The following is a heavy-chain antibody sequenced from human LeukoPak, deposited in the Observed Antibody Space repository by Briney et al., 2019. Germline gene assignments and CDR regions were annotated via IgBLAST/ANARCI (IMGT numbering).Heavy chain of an antibody. J-gene: IGHJ5*02. Sequence: ASVKVSCKASGYTFTDYYIHWVRQAPGQGLEWMGWINPNSGGTNYAQKFQGRVTMTRDTSISTAYMELSRLRSDDTAVYYCARDLLTTVSNWFDPWGQGTLVTVSS. CDR2: INPNSGGT. CDR1: GYTFTDYY. CDR3: ARDLLTTVSNWFDP. D-gene: IGHD4-11*01. V-gene: IGHV1-2*02.